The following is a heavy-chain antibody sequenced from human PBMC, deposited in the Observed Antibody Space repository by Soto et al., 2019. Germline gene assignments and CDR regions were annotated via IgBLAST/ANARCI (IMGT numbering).Heavy chain of an antibody. CDR2: ISDSGGSS. V-gene: IGHV3-23*01. CDR3: AKDESTDFYESGDY. Sequence: GGSLRLSCAASGFTFSSYAMSWVRQAPGKGLEWVSAISDSGGSSHYADSVKGRFTISRDNARNTLDLQMNSLRADDTAVYYCAKDESTDFYESGDYWGQGILVTVSS. CDR1: GFTFSSYA. D-gene: IGHD3-22*01. J-gene: IGHJ4*02.